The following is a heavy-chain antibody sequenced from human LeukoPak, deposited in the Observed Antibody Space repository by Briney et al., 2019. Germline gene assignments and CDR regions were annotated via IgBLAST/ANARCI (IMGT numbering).Heavy chain of an antibody. Sequence: SETLSLTCTVSGGSVSSGSYYWSWIRQPPGKGLEWIGDIYYSGSTNYNPSLKSRVTISVDTSKNQFSLKLSSVTAADTAVYYCARGISSGWSRAVGYWGQGTLVTVSS. J-gene: IGHJ4*02. CDR3: ARGISSGWSRAVGY. CDR1: GGSVSSGSYY. CDR2: IYYSGST. D-gene: IGHD6-19*01. V-gene: IGHV4-61*01.